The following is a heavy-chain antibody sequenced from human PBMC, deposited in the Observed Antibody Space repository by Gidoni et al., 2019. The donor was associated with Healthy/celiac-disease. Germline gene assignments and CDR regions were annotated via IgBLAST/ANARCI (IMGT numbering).Heavy chain of an antibody. CDR2: IISNGGST. CDR1: ECRFSSDA. J-gene: IGHJ5*02. CDR3: VTDLPDGYNAGGA. D-gene: IGHD2-21*01. Sequence: EVQLVESGGGLVQPGGCVRLSGSASECRFSSDAMHWVRQAPGKGLEYVPAIISNGGSTYYADSVKGRSTSSIDNSNNTLYLQISSLRAEDTVVYYCVTDLPDGYNAGGAWGQATLVTVSS. V-gene: IGHV3-64D*06.